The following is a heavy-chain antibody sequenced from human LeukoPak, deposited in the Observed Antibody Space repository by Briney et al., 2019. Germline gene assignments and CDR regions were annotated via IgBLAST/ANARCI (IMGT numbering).Heavy chain of an antibody. CDR3: ARDPRSD. CDR1: GYTFTGYY. J-gene: IGHJ4*02. Sequence: ASVKVSCKASGYTFTGYYIHSVRQAPGQGLEWMGWINPNSGGTNYAQKFQGRVTMTRDTSITTVYMELSRLTSDDTAVYYCARDPRSDWGQGTLVTVSS. V-gene: IGHV1-2*02. CDR2: INPNSGGT.